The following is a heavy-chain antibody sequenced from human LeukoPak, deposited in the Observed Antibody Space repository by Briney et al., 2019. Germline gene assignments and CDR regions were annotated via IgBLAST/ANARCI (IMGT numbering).Heavy chain of an antibody. V-gene: IGHV1-8*01. CDR1: GYTFTSYD. CDR2: MNANSGNT. D-gene: IGHD3-22*01. CDR3: ASSVYYDSSGYYYSDAFDI. Sequence: WASLTVSCRASGYTFTSYDVNWVRQATGQGFEWMAWMNANSGNTGYAQKFQGRVTMTRNTSISTAYMELSGLRSEDTAVYYCASSVYYDSSGYYYSDAFDIWGQGTMVTVSS. J-gene: IGHJ3*02.